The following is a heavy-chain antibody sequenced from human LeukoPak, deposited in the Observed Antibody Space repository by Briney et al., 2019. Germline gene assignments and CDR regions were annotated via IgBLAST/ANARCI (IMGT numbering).Heavy chain of an antibody. CDR2: IYYSGST. J-gene: IGHJ4*02. Sequence: KPSETLSLTCTVSGGSISSYYWSWIRQPPGKGLEWIGYIYYSGSTNYNPSLKSRVTISVDTSKNQFSLKLNSVTAADTAVYYCVRGQVLADYWGQGALVTVSS. D-gene: IGHD2/OR15-2a*01. CDR1: GGSISSYY. V-gene: IGHV4-59*01. CDR3: VRGQVLADY.